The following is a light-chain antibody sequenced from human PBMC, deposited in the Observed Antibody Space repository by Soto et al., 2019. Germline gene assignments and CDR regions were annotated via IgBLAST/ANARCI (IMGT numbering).Light chain of an antibody. CDR3: QSYDSSLSGSV. V-gene: IGLV1-40*01. CDR2: GNS. J-gene: IGLJ3*02. Sequence: QSVLTQPPSVSGAPGQRDTISCTGSSSNIGAGYDVHWYKQLPGTAPKLLIYGNSNRPSGVPDRFSGSKSGTSASLAITGLQAEDEADYYCQSYDSSLSGSVFGGGTKLTVL. CDR1: SSNIGAGYD.